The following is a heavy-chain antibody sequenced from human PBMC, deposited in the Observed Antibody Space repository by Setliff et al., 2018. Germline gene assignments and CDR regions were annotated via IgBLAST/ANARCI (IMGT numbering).Heavy chain of an antibody. J-gene: IGHJ4*02. CDR2: IYHDGNTKSYPSV. V-gene: IGHV4-4*02. Sequence: ASETLSLTCAVSGVSANSLTWWSWVRQSPGKGLEWIGRIYHDGNTKSYPSVNFNPSLKSRVTISIDKSKNHFSLNLTSVTAADTAVYYCTRGRNIAARLLDSWGQGTLVTVSS. CDR1: GVSANSLTW. D-gene: IGHD6-6*01. CDR3: TRGRNIAARLLDS.